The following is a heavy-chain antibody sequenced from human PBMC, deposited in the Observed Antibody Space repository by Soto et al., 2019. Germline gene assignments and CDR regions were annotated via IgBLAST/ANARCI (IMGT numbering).Heavy chain of an antibody. CDR1: GFTFSSYG. D-gene: IGHD4-17*01. CDR2: IWYDGSNK. V-gene: IGHV3-33*01. CDR3: ARDGGNMNDYGDTLDY. J-gene: IGHJ4*02. Sequence: QVQLVESGGGVVQPGRSLRLYCAASGFTFSSYGMHWVRQAPGKGLEWVAVIWYDGSNKYYADSVKGRFTISRDNSKNTLYLQMNSLRADDTAVYYCARDGGNMNDYGDTLDYWGQGTLVTVSS.